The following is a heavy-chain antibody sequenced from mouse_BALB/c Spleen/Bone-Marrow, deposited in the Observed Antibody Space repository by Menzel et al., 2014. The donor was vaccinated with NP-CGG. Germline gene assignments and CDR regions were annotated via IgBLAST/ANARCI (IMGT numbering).Heavy chain of an antibody. Sequence: LVKTGASVKISCKASGYSSTGYYMHWVKQSHGKSLEWIGYISCYNGATSYNQKFKGKATFTVDTSSSTAYMQFNNLTSEDSAVYYCARKKYGIPYAMDYWGQGTSVTVSS. CDR2: ISCYNGAT. V-gene: IGHV1S34*01. CDR3: ARKKYGIPYAMDY. CDR1: GYSSTGYY. J-gene: IGHJ4*01. D-gene: IGHD2-10*02.